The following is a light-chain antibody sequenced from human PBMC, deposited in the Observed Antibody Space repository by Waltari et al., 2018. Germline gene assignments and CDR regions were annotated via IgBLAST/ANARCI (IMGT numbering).Light chain of an antibody. J-gene: IGLJ2*01. Sequence: QSVLAQPPSVSAASGKKVTISCPGSSPNIGQNYVPWYQQFPGTAPKLLIYEDDKRPSGISGRFSGSKSGTSATLDIHGLQTGDEADYYCGTWDSSMSVGVLGGGTKVTVL. CDR3: GTWDSSMSVGV. CDR1: SPNIGQNY. CDR2: EDD. V-gene: IGLV1-51*01.